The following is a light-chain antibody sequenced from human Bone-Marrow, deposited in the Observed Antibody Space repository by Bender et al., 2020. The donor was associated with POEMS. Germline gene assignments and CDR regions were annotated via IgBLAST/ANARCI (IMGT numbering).Light chain of an antibody. CDR3: QAWDSSTEV. CDR2: QDN. Sequence: SYELNQPPSLSVSPGQTASITCSVDKLGDKYVCWYQQRPGQSPFLVMYQDNKRPSGIPERFSGSNSGNTATLTISGTQAMDEADYYCQAWDSSTEVFGSGTTVTVL. CDR1: KLGDKY. V-gene: IGLV3-1*01. J-gene: IGLJ1*01.